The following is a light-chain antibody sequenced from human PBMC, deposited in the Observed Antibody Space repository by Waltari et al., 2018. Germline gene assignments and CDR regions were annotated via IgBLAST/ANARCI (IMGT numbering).Light chain of an antibody. J-gene: IGLJ2*01. Sequence: SYVLTQPPSVSVAPGQTARITCGGKNIGNKNVQWYPQKPGQAPVLVVYDNTGRPSGIPERFSGSNSGSTATLTISRVEAGDEADYYCQVWDSSGDHSVVFGGGTKLTVL. CDR3: QVWDSSGDHSVV. CDR2: DNT. V-gene: IGLV3-21*02. CDR1: NIGNKN.